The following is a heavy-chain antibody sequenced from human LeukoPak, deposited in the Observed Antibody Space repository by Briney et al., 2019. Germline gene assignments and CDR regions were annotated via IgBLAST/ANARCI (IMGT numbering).Heavy chain of an antibody. CDR2: IYYSGRT. J-gene: IGHJ3*02. CDR1: GGSITSGDYY. V-gene: IGHV4-30-4*08. Sequence: PSETLSLTCTVSGGSITSGDYYWSWIRQPPGNGLEWIGYIYYSGRTYYNPSLKSRVTISVDTSKNQFSLKLSSVTAADTAVYYCAKVQGSTYPRYAFDIWGQGTMVTVSS. CDR3: AKVQGSTYPRYAFDI.